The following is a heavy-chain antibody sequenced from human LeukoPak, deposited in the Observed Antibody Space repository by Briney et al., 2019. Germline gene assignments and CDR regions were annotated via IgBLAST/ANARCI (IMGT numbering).Heavy chain of an antibody. CDR2: INHSGST. Sequence: SETLSLTCAVYGGSFSGYYWSWIRQPPGKGLEWIGEINHSGSTNYNPSLKSRVTISVDTSKNQFSLKLSSVTAADTAVYYCARGAGPIVGYCSVGSCYPIYQRPGYYFDYWGQGTLVTVSS. D-gene: IGHD2-15*01. J-gene: IGHJ4*02. CDR3: ARGAGPIVGYCSVGSCYPIYQRPGYYFDY. CDR1: GGSFSGYY. V-gene: IGHV4-34*01.